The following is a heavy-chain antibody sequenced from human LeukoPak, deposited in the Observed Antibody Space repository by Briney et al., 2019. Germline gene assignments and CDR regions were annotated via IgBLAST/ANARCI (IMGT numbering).Heavy chain of an antibody. CDR3: ARGKTSQNIVTRETYNWFDP. Sequence: GGSLRLSCAASEFTFNSYNMNWVRQAPGKGLEWVSSISNSSNYIYYADSVKGRFTISRDNAKNSLYLQMKSLRAEDTAVYYCARGKTSQNIVTRETYNWFDPWGQGTLVTVSS. J-gene: IGHJ5*02. CDR1: EFTFNSYN. V-gene: IGHV3-21*01. D-gene: IGHD2/OR15-2a*01. CDR2: ISNSSNYI.